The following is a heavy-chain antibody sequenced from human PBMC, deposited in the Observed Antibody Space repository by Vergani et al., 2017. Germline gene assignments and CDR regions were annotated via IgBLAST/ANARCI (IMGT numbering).Heavy chain of an antibody. CDR2: ISYDGSNK. CDR3: AKDGSRLGYCTTGVCPRSSYYYYYGMDV. D-gene: IGHD2-8*01. V-gene: IGHV3-30*18. CDR1: GFTFSSYG. J-gene: IGHJ6*02. Sequence: QVQLVESGGGVVQPGRSLRLSCAASGFTFSSYGMHWVRQAPGKGLEWVAVISYDGSNKYYADSVKGRFTISRDNSKNTLYLQMNSLRAEDTAVYYCAKDGSRLGYCTTGVCPRSSYYYYYGMDVWGQGTTVTVSS.